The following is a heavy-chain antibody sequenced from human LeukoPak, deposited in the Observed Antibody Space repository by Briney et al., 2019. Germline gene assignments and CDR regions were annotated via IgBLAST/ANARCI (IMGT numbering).Heavy chain of an antibody. CDR1: GFTFDDYG. CDR2: INWNGGST. Sequence: GGSLRLSCAASGFTFDDYGMSWVRQAPGKGLEWVSGINWNGGSTGYADSVKGRFTISRDNAKNSLYLQMNSLRAEDTALYYCARGVGDYVWGSYRYFDYWGQGTLVTVSS. CDR3: ARGVGDYVWGSYRYFDY. D-gene: IGHD3-16*01. J-gene: IGHJ4*02. V-gene: IGHV3-20*04.